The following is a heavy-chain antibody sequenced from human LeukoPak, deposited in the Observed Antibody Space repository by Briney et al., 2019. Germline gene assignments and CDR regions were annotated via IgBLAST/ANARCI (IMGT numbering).Heavy chain of an antibody. CDR3: ARVGGGGFCYLYFQH. Sequence: ASVNVSCKASGYTFTNYGISWVRQAPGQGLEWMGWVSAYNGNTNYAQKLQGRVTMTTDTSMRTAYLELRSLRSDDTAVYYCARVGGGGFCYLYFQHWGQGTLVTVSS. J-gene: IGHJ1*01. CDR1: GYTFTNYG. V-gene: IGHV1-18*01. D-gene: IGHD2-15*01. CDR2: VSAYNGNT.